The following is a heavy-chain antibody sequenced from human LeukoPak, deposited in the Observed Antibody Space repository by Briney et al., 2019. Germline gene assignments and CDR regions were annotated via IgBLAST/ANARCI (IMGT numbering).Heavy chain of an antibody. D-gene: IGHD1-14*01. CDR1: GGSISSGGYY. CDR3: ARTNPPDY. CDR2: IYHSGST. J-gene: IGHJ4*02. Sequence: SETLSLTCTVSGGSISSGGYYWSWIQQPPGKGLEWIGYIYHSGSTYYNPSLKSRVTISVDRSKNQFSLKLSSVTAADTAVYYCARTNPPDYWGQGTLVTVSS. V-gene: IGHV4-30-2*01.